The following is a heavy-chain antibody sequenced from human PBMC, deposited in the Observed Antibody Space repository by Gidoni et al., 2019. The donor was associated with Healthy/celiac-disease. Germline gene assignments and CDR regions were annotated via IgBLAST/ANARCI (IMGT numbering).Heavy chain of an antibody. CDR1: GGTFSSYA. J-gene: IGHJ5*02. CDR3: ARDASLYSGSYVGAGHNWFDP. V-gene: IGHV1-69*04. Sequence: QVQLVQSGAEVKKPGSSVKVSCKASGGTFSSYAISWVRQAPGQGLEWMGRIIPILGIANYAQKFQGRVTITADKSTSTAYMELSSLRSEDTAVYYCARDASLYSGSYVGAGHNWFDPWGQGTLVTVSS. D-gene: IGHD1-26*01. CDR2: IIPILGIA.